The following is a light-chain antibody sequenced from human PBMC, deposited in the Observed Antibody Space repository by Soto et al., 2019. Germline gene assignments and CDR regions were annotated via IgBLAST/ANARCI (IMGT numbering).Light chain of an antibody. CDR2: AAS. Sequence: DVQMTQSPSSLSASVGDRVTITCRASQDINSYLAWYQQKPGNAPKSLIYAASRLQTGVPARCSGSESGTDFTLTISNLQPQDSATHYGQQYKIDPLTFGGGTKVEIK. CDR3: QQYKIDPLT. V-gene: IGKV1D-16*01. J-gene: IGKJ4*01. CDR1: QDINSY.